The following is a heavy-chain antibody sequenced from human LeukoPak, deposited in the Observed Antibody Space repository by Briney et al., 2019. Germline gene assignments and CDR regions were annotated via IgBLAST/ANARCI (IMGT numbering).Heavy chain of an antibody. D-gene: IGHD3-3*01. V-gene: IGHV1-69*02. J-gene: IGHJ5*02. CDR1: GGTFSSYT. Sequence: SVKVSCKASGGTFSSYTISWVRQAPGQGLEWMGRIIPILGIANYAQKFQGRVTITADKSTSTAYMELSSLRSEDTAVYYCACSTYYDFWSGYYFYPWGQGTLVTVSA. CDR2: IIPILGIA. CDR3: ACSTYYDFWSGYYFYP.